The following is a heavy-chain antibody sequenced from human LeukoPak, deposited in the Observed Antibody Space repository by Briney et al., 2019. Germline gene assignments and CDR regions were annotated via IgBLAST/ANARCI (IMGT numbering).Heavy chain of an antibody. CDR2: INPSGTS. Sequence: ASVKVSCKSSGYSFDTYYMHWIRQAPGQGLEWMGIINPSGTSSTTQKLHGRITMTRDMSTGTVYMELSSLRSDDTAVYYCARGYRRASQGAVGGYWGQGTLVTVSS. D-gene: IGHD3-16*01. V-gene: IGHV1-46*02. CDR3: ARGYRRASQGAVGGY. J-gene: IGHJ4*02. CDR1: GYSFDTYY.